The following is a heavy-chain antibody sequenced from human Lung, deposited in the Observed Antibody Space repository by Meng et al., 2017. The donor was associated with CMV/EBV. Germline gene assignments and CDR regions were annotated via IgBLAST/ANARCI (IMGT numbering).Heavy chain of an antibody. J-gene: IGHJ6*04. D-gene: IGHD2/OR15-2a*01. CDR3: ARGQVQCSTINCHDYRFSGMDV. V-gene: IGHV1-8*01. CDR2: MKPNRGNT. CDR1: GYTFSYYD. Sequence: AXVXVSXXASGYTFSYYDIIWVRQASGQGLEWVGWMKPNRGNTAYAQKFQGRVTMTRDTSTSIAYMELSSLRSGDTAVYYCARGQVQCSTINCHDYRFSGMDVWGKGTXVTVSS.